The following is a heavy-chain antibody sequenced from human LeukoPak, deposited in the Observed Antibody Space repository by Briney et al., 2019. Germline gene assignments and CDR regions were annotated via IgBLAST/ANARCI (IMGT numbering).Heavy chain of an antibody. D-gene: IGHD1-26*01. V-gene: IGHV3-33*01. CDR3: ARGTMWELHLDY. CDR2: IWYDGSNK. CDR1: GFTFSSYG. Sequence: PGRSLRLSCAASGFTFSSYGMHWVRQAPGKGLEWVAVIWYDGSNKYYADSVKGRFTISRDNSKNTLYLQMNSLGAEDTAVYYCARGTMWELHLDYWGQGTLVTVSS. J-gene: IGHJ4*02.